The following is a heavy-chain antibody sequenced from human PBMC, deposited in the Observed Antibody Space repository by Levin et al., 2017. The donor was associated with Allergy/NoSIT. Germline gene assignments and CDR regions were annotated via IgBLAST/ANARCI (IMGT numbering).Heavy chain of an antibody. D-gene: IGHD2-15*01. Sequence: PSQTLSLTCTVSGDSISTSNWWSWVRQSPGRGLEWIGEVYHSGSTNYNPSLRSRVTILVDKSKNQFFLRLSSVTAADTAVYYCARVVAAVGRWFDPWGQGALVTVSS. CDR1: GDSISTSNW. V-gene: IGHV4-4*02. J-gene: IGHJ5*02. CDR2: VYHSGST. CDR3: ARVVAAVGRWFDP.